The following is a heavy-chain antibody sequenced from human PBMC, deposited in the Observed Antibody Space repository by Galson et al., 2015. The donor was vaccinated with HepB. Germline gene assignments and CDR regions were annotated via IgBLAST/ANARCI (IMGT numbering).Heavy chain of an antibody. D-gene: IGHD1-7*01. Sequence: SLRLSCAASGFTFGRYAMHWVRQAPGEGLEWVAVIWYDGSNKYFADSVKGRFTISRDDSQNTLYLQMNSLRAGDTALYYCAKDSRFNWNYSGSQHFDYWGQGTLVTVSS. CDR2: IWYDGSNK. CDR3: AKDSRFNWNYSGSQHFDY. V-gene: IGHV3-33*06. CDR1: GFTFGRYA. J-gene: IGHJ4*02.